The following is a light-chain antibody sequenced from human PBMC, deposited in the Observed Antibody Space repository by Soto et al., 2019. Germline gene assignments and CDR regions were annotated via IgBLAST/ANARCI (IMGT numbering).Light chain of an antibody. J-gene: IGKJ5*01. CDR1: QDINTY. V-gene: IGKV1-9*01. CDR3: QQRKSYPIT. CDR2: AAS. Sequence: DIQLTQSPSFLSASVGDRVTITCRASQDINTYLAWYQQKPGKAPKLLIFAASTLQNGVPSRFSGSGSGTEFTVKITSLNPKDFETYSCQQRKSYPITSGQGTRLEIK.